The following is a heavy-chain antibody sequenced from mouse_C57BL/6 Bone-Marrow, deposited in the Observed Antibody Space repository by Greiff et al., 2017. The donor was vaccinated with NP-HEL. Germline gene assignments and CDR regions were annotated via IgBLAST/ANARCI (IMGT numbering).Heavy chain of an antibody. CDR2: INYDGSST. Sequence: EVKLVESEGGLVQPGSSMKLSCTASGFTFSDYYMAWVRQVPEKGLEWVANINYDGSSTYYLDSLKSRFIISRDNAKNILYLQMSSLKSEDTATYYCARVGDYDVYFDVWGTGTTVTVSS. CDR1: GFTFSDYY. CDR3: ARVGDYDVYFDV. D-gene: IGHD2-4*01. J-gene: IGHJ1*03. V-gene: IGHV5-16*01.